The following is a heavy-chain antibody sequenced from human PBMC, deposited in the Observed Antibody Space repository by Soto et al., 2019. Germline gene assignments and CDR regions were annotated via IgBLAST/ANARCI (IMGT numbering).Heavy chain of an antibody. J-gene: IGHJ4*02. CDR2: IRQDGRER. V-gene: IGHV3-7*01. Sequence: PGGSLRLSCTASGFTFSNYYMMWVRQAPGKGLEWVANIRQDGRERHYVDSVKGRFTISRDNAKNTLYPQMDSLRVEDTAVYYCANRHLNWGQGTLVTVSS. CDR3: ANRHLN. CDR1: GFTFSNYY.